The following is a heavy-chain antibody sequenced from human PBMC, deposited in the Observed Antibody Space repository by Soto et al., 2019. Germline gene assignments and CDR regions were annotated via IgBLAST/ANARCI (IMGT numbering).Heavy chain of an antibody. V-gene: IGHV4-31*03. CDR1: GGSISSGGYY. Sequence: QVQLQESGPGLVKPSQTLSLTCTVSGGSISSGGYYWRWIRQHPGKGLEWIGYIYYSGSTYYNPSLKSRVTISVDTSKNQFSLKLSSLTAADTAVYYCASSTWELHAFDIWGQGTMVTVSS. D-gene: IGHD1-26*01. CDR3: ASSTWELHAFDI. J-gene: IGHJ3*02. CDR2: IYYSGST.